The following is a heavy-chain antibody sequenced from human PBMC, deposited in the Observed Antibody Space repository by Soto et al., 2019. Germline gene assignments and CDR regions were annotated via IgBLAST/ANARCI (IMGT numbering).Heavy chain of an antibody. CDR3: ARDPYNVLMVNAPNLYGMDV. CDR2: ISTYNGDT. Sequence: GASVKVSCKASGYTFTTYDISWVLQAPGEGLEWMGRISTYNGDTNYPQSLQGRLTMTTDTSTNTAYMELRSLRSDDTAVYYCARDPYNVLMVNAPNLYGMDVWGQGTTVTVSS. J-gene: IGHJ6*02. V-gene: IGHV1-18*01. D-gene: IGHD2-8*01. CDR1: GYTFTTYD.